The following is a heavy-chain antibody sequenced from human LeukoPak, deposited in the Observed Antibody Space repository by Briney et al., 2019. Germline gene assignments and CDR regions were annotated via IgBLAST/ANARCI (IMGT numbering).Heavy chain of an antibody. CDR1: GYTFTGYY. D-gene: IGHD4-17*01. CDR3: ARVLTNGDYVVGY. CDR2: INPNSGGT. J-gene: IGHJ4*02. Sequence: ASVKVSCKASGYTFTGYYMHWVRQAPGQVLEWMGWINPNSGGTNYAQKFQGRVTMTRDTSISTAYMELSRLRSDDTAVYYCARVLTNGDYVVGYWGQGTLVTVSS. V-gene: IGHV1-2*02.